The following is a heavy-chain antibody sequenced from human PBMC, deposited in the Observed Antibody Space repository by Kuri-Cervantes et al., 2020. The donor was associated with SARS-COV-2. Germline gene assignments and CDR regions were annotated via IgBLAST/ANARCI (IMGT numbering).Heavy chain of an antibody. CDR2: IIPILGIA. CDR1: GGTLSSDA. V-gene: IGHV1-69*04. CDR3: AREDCSSTSCYTDNWFDP. D-gene: IGHD2-2*02. J-gene: IGHJ5*02. Sequence: SVKVSCKASGGTLSSDAISWVRQAPGQGLEWMGRIIPILGIANYAQKFQGRVTITADKSTSTAYMELSRLRSEDTAVYYCAREDCSSTSCYTDNWFDPWGQGTLVTVSS.